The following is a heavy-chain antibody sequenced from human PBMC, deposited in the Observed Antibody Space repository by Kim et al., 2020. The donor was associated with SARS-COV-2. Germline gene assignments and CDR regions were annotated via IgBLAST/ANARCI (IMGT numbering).Heavy chain of an antibody. Sequence: ASVKVSCKASGYSFIGYYMHWVRHVPGQGLEWMGIIDPSSRVTTVQRVQGRLTMTRDRTTGTFEMELSSLTSEDSAMYYCARDKGGRYSPLDFWGQGSLVTVSS. J-gene: IGHJ4*02. CDR1: GYSFIGYY. CDR3: ARDKGGRYSPLDF. V-gene: IGHV1-46*01. D-gene: IGHD3-3*01. CDR2: IDPSSRVT.